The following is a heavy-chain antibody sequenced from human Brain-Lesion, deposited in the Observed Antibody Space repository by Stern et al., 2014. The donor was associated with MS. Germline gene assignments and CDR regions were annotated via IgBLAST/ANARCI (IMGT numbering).Heavy chain of an antibody. CDR3: ARESTGDAFDI. J-gene: IGHJ3*02. CDR1: GGTFSSYT. CDR2: IISLLDIA. Sequence: QVQLVQSGAEVKKPGSSVKVSCKTSGGTFSSYTITWVRQAPGQGLEWMGRIISLLDIADYAQKFQGRVTITADKSTSTAYMELSGLRSEDTAVYYCARESTGDAFDIWGQGTMVTVSS. D-gene: IGHD3-10*01. V-gene: IGHV1-69*08.